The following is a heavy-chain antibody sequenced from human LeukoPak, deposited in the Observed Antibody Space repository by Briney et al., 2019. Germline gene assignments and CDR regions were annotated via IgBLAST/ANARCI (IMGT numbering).Heavy chain of an antibody. CDR1: GSSFSTYA. J-gene: IGHJ6*03. Sequence: GGSLRLSCAASGSSFSTYAMHWVRQAPGKGLEYVSGISVSGRNTYYANSVKGRFTASRDNSKNTLYLQMGGLRAEDTAVYYCARDHLSMVRGVIIAYYFYYMDVWGKGTTVTVSS. CDR2: ISVSGRNT. D-gene: IGHD3-10*01. CDR3: ARDHLSMVRGVIIAYYFYYMDV. V-gene: IGHV3-64*01.